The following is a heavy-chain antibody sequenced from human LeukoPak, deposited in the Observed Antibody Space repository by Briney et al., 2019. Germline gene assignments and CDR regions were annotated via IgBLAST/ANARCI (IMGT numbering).Heavy chain of an antibody. D-gene: IGHD4-23*01. CDR2: ISGSGGST. CDR1: GFTFSSYA. J-gene: IGHJ4*02. V-gene: IGHV3-23*01. CDR3: GTARRSTVVTLFDY. Sequence: GGSLRLSCVASGFTFSSYAMSWVRQAPGKGLEWVSAISGSGGSTFYADSVKGRFTISRDNSKNTLYLQMNSLRAEDTAVYSCGTARRSTVVTLFDYWGQGTLVTVSS.